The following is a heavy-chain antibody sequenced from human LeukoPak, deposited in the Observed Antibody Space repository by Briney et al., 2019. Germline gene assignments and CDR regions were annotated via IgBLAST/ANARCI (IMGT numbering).Heavy chain of an antibody. CDR2: IIPIFGTA. J-gene: IGHJ3*01. V-gene: IGHV1-69*05. Sequence: SVKVSCKASGGTFSSYAISWVRQAPGQGLEWMGGIIPIFGTANYAQKFQGRVTITTDESTSTAYMELSSLRSEDTAVYICARDAGYCGGDCYISGTAIDVGGQGTMVTVSS. D-gene: IGHD2-21*01. CDR3: ARDAGYCGGDCYISGTAIDV. CDR1: GGTFSSYA.